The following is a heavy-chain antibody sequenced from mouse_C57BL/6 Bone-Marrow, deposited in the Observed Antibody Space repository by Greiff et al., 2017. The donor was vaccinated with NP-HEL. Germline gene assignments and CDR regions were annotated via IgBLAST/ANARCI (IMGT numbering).Heavy chain of an antibody. Sequence: EVQRVESGGGLVKPGGSLKLSCAASGFTFTSYAMSWVRQTPEKRLEWVATISDGGSYTYYPDNVKGRFTISRDNAKNNLYLQMSHLKSEDTAMYYCASEGVDGSGYVGAMDYWGKGTSVTVSS. J-gene: IGHJ4*01. CDR2: ISDGGSYT. CDR3: ASEGVDGSGYVGAMDY. D-gene: IGHD3-2*01. CDR1: GFTFTSYA. V-gene: IGHV5-4*01.